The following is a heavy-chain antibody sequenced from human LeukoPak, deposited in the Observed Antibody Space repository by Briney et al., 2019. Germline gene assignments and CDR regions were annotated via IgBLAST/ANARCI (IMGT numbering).Heavy chain of an antibody. V-gene: IGHV3-9*01. D-gene: IGHD2-15*01. CDR1: VFPFDDYV. CDR3: GKASTHSYYYIDV. J-gene: IGHJ6*03. CDR2: INLNNDHY. Sequence: GTSLRLSCVASVFPFDDYVIHWVRQAPGKGLEWVLAINLNNDHYGFADSVKGRFTISRDDAKNSLYLEMNSLRPDDSALYYCGKASTHSYYYIDVWGKGTTVIVSS.